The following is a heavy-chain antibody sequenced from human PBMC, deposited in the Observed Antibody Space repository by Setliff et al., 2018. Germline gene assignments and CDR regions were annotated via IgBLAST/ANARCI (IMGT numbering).Heavy chain of an antibody. J-gene: IGHJ3*02. CDR3: ARGRMRGSCSGPSCTYDPFDI. V-gene: IGHV4-34*01. D-gene: IGHD2-2*01. CDR1: GGSFNVYF. CDR2: IYHSGSS. Sequence: PSETLSLTCAVYGGSFNVYFWSWIRQPPGKGLEWIGSIYHSGSSYYNSSLRSRVTISVDTSKNQFSLILRSVTAADTAVYYCARGRMRGSCSGPSCTYDPFDIWGQGTPVTVSS.